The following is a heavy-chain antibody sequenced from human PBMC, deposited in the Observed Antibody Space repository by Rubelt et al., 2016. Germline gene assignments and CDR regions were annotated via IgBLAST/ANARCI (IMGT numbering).Heavy chain of an antibody. J-gene: IGHJ3*02. Sequence: QVQLVQSGAVLKKPGASVKVSCKVSGDTLSVFSIHWVRQAPGKGLEWMGGFDGEDGETVYAQNFKGRCTMTEETPTDTAYMELSRLTSADTAVYYCSTADSSSWYDATDTWGQGTMVTVSS. CDR2: FDGEDGET. CDR3: STADSSSWYDATDT. CDR1: GDTLSVFS. V-gene: IGHV1-24*01. D-gene: IGHD6-13*01.